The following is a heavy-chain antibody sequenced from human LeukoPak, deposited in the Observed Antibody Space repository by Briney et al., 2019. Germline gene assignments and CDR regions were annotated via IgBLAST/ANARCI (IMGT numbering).Heavy chain of an antibody. V-gene: IGHV1-46*01. CDR3: ARDQEGFDY. J-gene: IGHJ4*02. Sequence: ASVKVSCKASGYTFTSYYMHWVRQAPGQGLEWMGIINPRDGSTSYAQKFQGRVTVTRDTSTSTVHMELSGLRSKDTAVYYCARDQEGFDYWGQGTLVTVSS. CDR2: INPRDGST. CDR1: GYTFTSYY.